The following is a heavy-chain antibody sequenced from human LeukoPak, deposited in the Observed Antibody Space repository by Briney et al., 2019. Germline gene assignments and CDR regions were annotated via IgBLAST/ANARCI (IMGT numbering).Heavy chain of an antibody. V-gene: IGHV4-59*01. Sequence: PSETLSLTCTVSGGSISSYYWSWIRQPPGKGLEWIGYIYYSGSPNYNPSLKSRVTISVDTSKNQFSLKLSSVTAADTAVYYCARDSGGSMHYYYYGMDVWGQGTTVTVSS. CDR3: ARDSGGSMHYYYYGMDV. J-gene: IGHJ6*02. CDR1: GGSISSYY. D-gene: IGHD2-15*01. CDR2: IYYSGSP.